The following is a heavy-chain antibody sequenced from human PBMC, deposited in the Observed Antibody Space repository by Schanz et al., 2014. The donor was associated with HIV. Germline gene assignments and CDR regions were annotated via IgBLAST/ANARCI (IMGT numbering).Heavy chain of an antibody. Sequence: EVQLVESGGGLVKPGGSLRLSCAASGFTFSSHNINWVRQAPGKGLAWVSSISTGSSYIYYADSVKGRFTISRDNSKNTLYFQMNSLRAEDTAVYYCARDGLSSRGWFDPWGQGTLVTVSS. CDR2: ISTGSSYI. CDR1: GFTFSSHN. CDR3: ARDGLSSRGWFDP. D-gene: IGHD3-10*01. V-gene: IGHV3-21*06. J-gene: IGHJ5*02.